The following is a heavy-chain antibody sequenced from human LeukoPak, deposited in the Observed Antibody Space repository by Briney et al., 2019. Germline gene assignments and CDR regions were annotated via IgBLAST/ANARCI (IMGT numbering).Heavy chain of an antibody. D-gene: IGHD6-13*01. J-gene: IGHJ6*03. CDR3: ARTQTPGIAAAGTIYYYYMDV. V-gene: IGHV3-20*04. CDR2: INWNGGST. Sequence: GGSLRLSCAASGFTFDDYGMSWVRQAPGKGLEWVSGINWNGGSTGYADSVKGRFTISRDNAKNSLYLQMNSLRAEDTALYYSARTQTPGIAAAGTIYYYYMDVWGKGTTVTVSS. CDR1: GFTFDDYG.